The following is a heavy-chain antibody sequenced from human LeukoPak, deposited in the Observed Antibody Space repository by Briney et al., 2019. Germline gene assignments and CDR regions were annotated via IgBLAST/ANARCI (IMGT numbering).Heavy chain of an antibody. V-gene: IGHV3-30*02. CDR1: GFTFSTNG. D-gene: IGHD6-13*01. Sequence: GGSLRLSCAASGFTFSTNGMHWVRQAPGKGLEWVAFIRYDGSNKCYADSVKGRFTISRDNSKNTLYLQMNSLRAEDTAVYYCAKDQPYSSSWYSFDYWGQGTLVTVSS. J-gene: IGHJ4*02. CDR3: AKDQPYSSSWYSFDY. CDR2: IRYDGSNK.